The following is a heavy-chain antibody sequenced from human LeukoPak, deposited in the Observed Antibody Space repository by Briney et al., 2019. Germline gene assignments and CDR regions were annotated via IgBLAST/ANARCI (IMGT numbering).Heavy chain of an antibody. CDR3: ARDNSVGDYAWWFDP. V-gene: IGHV1-46*01. CDR2: INPSGGTT. J-gene: IGHJ5*02. D-gene: IGHD1-26*01. CDR1: GYTFTSYY. Sequence: AASVKVSCKASGYTFTSYYMHWVRQAPGQGLEWMGLINPSGGTTRYAQKFQGRVTMTRDLSTSTDCMELSSLRSDDTAVYFCARDNSVGDYAWWFDPWGQGTLVTVSS.